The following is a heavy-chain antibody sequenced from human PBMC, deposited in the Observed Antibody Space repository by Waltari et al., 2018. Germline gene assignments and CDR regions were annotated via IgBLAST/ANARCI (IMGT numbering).Heavy chain of an antibody. CDR3: ARAVVDTAMVYDY. CDR2: ISSSGSTI. J-gene: IGHJ4*02. Sequence: EVRLVESGGGLVQPGGSLRLSCAASGFTFSSYEMNWVRRAPGKGLEWVSYISSSGSTIYYADSVKGRFTISRDNAKNSLYLQMNSLRAEDTAVYYCARAVVDTAMVYDYWGQGTLVTVSS. V-gene: IGHV3-48*03. CDR1: GFTFSSYE. D-gene: IGHD5-18*01.